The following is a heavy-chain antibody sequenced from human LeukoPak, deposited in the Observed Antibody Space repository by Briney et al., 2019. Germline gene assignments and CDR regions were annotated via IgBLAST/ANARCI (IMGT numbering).Heavy chain of an antibody. Sequence: GGSLRLSCTASGFTFSDFGIHWVRQAPGKGLDWVAGISYDGNPKYYADSVRGRFIISRDNSNNTLYLQLNSLRPDDTAVYYCAKVRGLSGRGFYAMDVWGQGTTVTVAS. J-gene: IGHJ6*02. CDR1: GFTFSDFG. CDR3: AKVRGLSGRGFYAMDV. V-gene: IGHV3-30*18. D-gene: IGHD3-10*01. CDR2: ISYDGNPK.